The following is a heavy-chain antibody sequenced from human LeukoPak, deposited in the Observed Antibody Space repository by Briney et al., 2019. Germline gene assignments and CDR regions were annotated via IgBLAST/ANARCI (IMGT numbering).Heavy chain of an antibody. CDR1: GGTFSSYA. Sequence: SVKVSCKASGGTFSSYAISWVRQAPGQGLEWMGGIIPIFGTANYAQKFQGRVTITADEFMSTAYMELSSLRSEDTAVYYCARDPNTAMVNGGDYWGQGTLVTVSS. CDR3: ARDPNTAMVNGGDY. V-gene: IGHV1-69*01. CDR2: IIPIFGTA. J-gene: IGHJ4*02. D-gene: IGHD5-18*01.